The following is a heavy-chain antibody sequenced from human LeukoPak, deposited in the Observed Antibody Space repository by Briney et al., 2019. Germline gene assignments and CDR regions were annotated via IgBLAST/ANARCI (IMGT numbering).Heavy chain of an antibody. D-gene: IGHD1-26*01. V-gene: IGHV1-18*01. Sequence: ASVKVSCKASGYTFTSYGISWVRQAPGQGLEWMGWISTYNGHTNYAQKLQGRVTTTTDTSTSTAYMELRSLISDDTAVYYCARGGRWELPRPYAFDIWGQGTMVTVSS. CDR3: ARGGRWELPRPYAFDI. CDR2: ISTYNGHT. J-gene: IGHJ3*02. CDR1: GYTFTSYG.